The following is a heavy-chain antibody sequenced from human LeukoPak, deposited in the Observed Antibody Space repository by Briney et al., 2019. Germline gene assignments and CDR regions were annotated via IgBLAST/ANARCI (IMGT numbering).Heavy chain of an antibody. CDR2: ISAGSSNT. CDR1: GFIFACYC. D-gene: IGHD2-15*01. V-gene: IGHV3-48*01. CDR3: ARDAVQAGTPFYFDF. Sequence: PGGSLRLSCSASGFIFACYCMNWVRQAPGKGLQWVSYISAGSSNTFYADSVKGRFTISRDDADNSLHLQMNSLSAEDTAVYYCARDAVQAGTPFYFDFWGQGALVTVSS. J-gene: IGHJ4*02.